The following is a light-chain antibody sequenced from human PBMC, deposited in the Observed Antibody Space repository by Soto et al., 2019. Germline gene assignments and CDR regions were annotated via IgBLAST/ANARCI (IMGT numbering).Light chain of an antibody. Sequence: ESEMTQSPLSLPVTPGEPASISCRSSQSLLHSNGYNYLDWYLQKPGQSPQVLIYLSSNPAYGDPHRFNGTKSVTHFILKINRLEAEDVGFYYCMQAQQPPFTFGGGTKVDLK. CDR1: QSLLHSNGYNY. CDR3: MQAQQPPFT. V-gene: IGKV2-28*01. J-gene: IGKJ4*01. CDR2: LSS.